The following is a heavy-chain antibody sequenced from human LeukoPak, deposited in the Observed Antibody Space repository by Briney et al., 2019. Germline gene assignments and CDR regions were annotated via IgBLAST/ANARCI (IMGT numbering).Heavy chain of an antibody. CDR1: GCTFTAYY. J-gene: IGHJ4*02. D-gene: IGHD2-15*01. Sequence: ASVKVSCKASGCTFTAYYVHWVRQAPGQGLEWMGWINPNSGGTNYAQKFQGRVTMTRDTSISTAYMELSRLRSDDTAVYYCARTDIVVASYYFDYWGQGTLVTVSS. CDR3: ARTDIVVASYYFDY. CDR2: INPNSGGT. V-gene: IGHV1-2*02.